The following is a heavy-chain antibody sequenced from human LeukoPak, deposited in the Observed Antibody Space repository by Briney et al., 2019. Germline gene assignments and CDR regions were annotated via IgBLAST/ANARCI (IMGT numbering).Heavy chain of an antibody. V-gene: IGHV3-23*01. CDR3: AKPPRGVNYYYYGMDV. CDR2: ISGSGGST. D-gene: IGHD2-8*01. J-gene: IGHJ6*02. CDR1: GFTFSSYA. Sequence: GGSLRLSCAASGFTFSSYAMSWVRQAPGKGLEWVSAISGSGGSTYYADSVKGRFTISRDNSKNTLYLQMNSLRAEDTAVYYCAKPPRGVNYYYYGMDVWGQGTTVTVSS.